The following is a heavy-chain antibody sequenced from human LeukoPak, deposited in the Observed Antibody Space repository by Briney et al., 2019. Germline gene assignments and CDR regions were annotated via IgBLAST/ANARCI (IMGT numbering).Heavy chain of an antibody. Sequence: GGSLRLSCAASGFTFSTYGTSWVRQAPGKGLEWVSTVSPTGDSTYYTDSVKGRFTISRDNSKNTVYLQMSSLRAEDTAVFYCAKRASGYYFDSWGQGTLVTVSS. J-gene: IGHJ4*02. CDR1: GFTFSTYG. V-gene: IGHV3-23*01. D-gene: IGHD5-12*01. CDR2: VSPTGDST. CDR3: AKRASGYYFDS.